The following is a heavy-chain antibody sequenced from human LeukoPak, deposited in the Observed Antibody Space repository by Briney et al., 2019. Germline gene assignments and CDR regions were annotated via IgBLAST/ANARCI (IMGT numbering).Heavy chain of an antibody. V-gene: IGHV1-46*01. D-gene: IGHD3-22*01. J-gene: IGHJ3*02. CDR3: ARESDSYDSSGEAFDI. CDR2: INPSGGST. CDR1: GYTFTSYY. Sequence: ASVKVSCKASGYTFTSYYMHWVRQAPGQGLEWMGIINPSGGSTSYAQKFQGRVTMTRDTSTSTVYMELSSLRSEDTAVYYCARESDSYDSSGEAFDIWGQGTMVTVSS.